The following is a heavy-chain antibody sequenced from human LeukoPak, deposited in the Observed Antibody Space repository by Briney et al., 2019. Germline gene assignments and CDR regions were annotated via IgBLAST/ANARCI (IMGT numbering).Heavy chain of an antibody. J-gene: IGHJ4*02. Sequence: MPGGSLRLSCAASGFTVSSNYMSWVRQAPGKGLEWVSYISSSGSTIYYADSVKGRFTISRDNAKNSLYLQMNSLRAEDTAVYYCARDRFSSSWYEDDYWGQGTLVTVSS. V-gene: IGHV3-11*04. D-gene: IGHD6-13*01. CDR2: ISSSGSTI. CDR3: ARDRFSSSWYEDDY. CDR1: GFTVSSNY.